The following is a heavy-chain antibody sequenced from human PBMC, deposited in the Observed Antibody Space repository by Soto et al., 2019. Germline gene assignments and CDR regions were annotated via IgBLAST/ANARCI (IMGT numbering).Heavy chain of an antibody. CDR1: GGSISGHY. Sequence: SETLSLTCTVSGGSISGHYWIWIRQSPGKGLEWIGYIFYSGSTNYNPSLKSRVTLSADTSKNQFSLRLSSVTAADTAVYYCARVGSSGWYQDYWGQGTMDTVSS. J-gene: IGHJ4*02. D-gene: IGHD6-19*01. CDR2: IFYSGST. V-gene: IGHV4-59*11. CDR3: ARVGSSGWYQDY.